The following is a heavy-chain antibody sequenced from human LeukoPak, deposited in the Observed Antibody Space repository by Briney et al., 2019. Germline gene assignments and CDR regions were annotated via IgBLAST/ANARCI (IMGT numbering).Heavy chain of an antibody. CDR2: IDSSGST. CDR1: GGSISSYY. Sequence: PSETLSLTCTVSGGSISSYYWTWIRQPAGKGLEWIGRIDSSGSTNYNPSLKSRLTMSIDTSKNQFSQKLNSVTAADTAVYYCARDQDGEDYGNACNIWGQGTLVTVFS. D-gene: IGHD4-17*01. V-gene: IGHV4-4*07. J-gene: IGHJ3*02. CDR3: ARDQDGEDYGNACNI.